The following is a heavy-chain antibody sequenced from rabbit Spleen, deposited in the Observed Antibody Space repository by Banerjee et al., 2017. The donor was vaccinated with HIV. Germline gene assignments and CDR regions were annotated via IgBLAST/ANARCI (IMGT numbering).Heavy chain of an antibody. CDR3: ARDTASSFSSYGMDL. CDR2: IDSGSSGFT. V-gene: IGHV1S45*01. D-gene: IGHD8-1*01. Sequence: QEQLVESGGGLVQPGGSLKLSCKASGFDFSSGYDMCWVRQAPGKGLEWIVCIDSGSSGFTYFASWAKGRFTISKTSSTTVTLQMTSLTAADTATYFCARDTASSFSSYGMDLWGQGTLVTVS. J-gene: IGHJ6*01. CDR1: GFDFSSGYD.